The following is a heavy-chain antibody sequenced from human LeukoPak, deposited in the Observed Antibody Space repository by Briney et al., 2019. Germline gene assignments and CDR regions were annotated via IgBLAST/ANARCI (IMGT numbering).Heavy chain of an antibody. CDR1: GGSISSSY. D-gene: IGHD3-10*01. V-gene: IGHV4-4*07. J-gene: IGHJ4*02. Sequence: SETLSLTCTVFGGSISSSYWSWIRQPAGKGLEWIGRIYASGSTDYNPSLKSRVTMSVDTSKNQFSLKLTSVAAADTAVYYCARAFSSGSGILHYFDSWGQGTLVTVSS. CDR3: ARAFSSGSGILHYFDS. CDR2: IYASGST.